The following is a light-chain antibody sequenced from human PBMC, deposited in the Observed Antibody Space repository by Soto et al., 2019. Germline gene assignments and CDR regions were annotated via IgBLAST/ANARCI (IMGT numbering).Light chain of an antibody. CDR1: QGIRHD. J-gene: IGKJ1*01. Sequence: DIQMTQSPSSLSASVGDRVTITCRASQGIRHDLGWYQQKPGKAPKRLIYTASSLQSGVPPRFSGSGSGTKFTLTISSLQPEDFATYYCPQYNSYPVTFGQGTKVDIK. CDR3: PQYNSYPVT. V-gene: IGKV1-17*01. CDR2: TAS.